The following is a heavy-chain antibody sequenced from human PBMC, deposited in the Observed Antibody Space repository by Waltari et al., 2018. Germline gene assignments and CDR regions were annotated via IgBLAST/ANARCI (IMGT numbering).Heavy chain of an antibody. CDR1: GGPISNYY. V-gene: IGHV4-59*01. CDR2: IYSTGST. CDR3: ARGGGYGGSIFDH. D-gene: IGHD2-15*01. J-gene: IGHJ4*02. Sequence: QVQLQESGPGLVKPSETLSLTCTVSGGPISNYYWSWVRQSPGKEPEWIGYIYSTGSTAYNPSLKSRFTMSVDTSKNQFSLRLTSVSAADTAVYFCARGGGYGGSIFDHWGRGTLVTVSS.